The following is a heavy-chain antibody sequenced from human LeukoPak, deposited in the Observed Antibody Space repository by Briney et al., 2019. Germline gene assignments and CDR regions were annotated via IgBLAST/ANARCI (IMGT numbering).Heavy chain of an antibody. CDR3: ARGPYYYGSWYYFDY. Sequence: SETLSLTCAVYGGSFSGYYWSWIRQPPGKGLEWIGEINHSGSTNYNPSLKSRVTISVDTSKNQFSLKLSFVTAADTAVYYCARGPYYYGSWYYFDYWGQGTLVTVSS. V-gene: IGHV4-34*01. CDR1: GGSFSGYY. J-gene: IGHJ4*02. CDR2: INHSGST. D-gene: IGHD3-10*01.